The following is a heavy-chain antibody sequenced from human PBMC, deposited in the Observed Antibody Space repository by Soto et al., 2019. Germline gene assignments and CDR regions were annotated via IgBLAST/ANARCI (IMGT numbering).Heavy chain of an antibody. V-gene: IGHV4-30-4*01. Sequence: SSETLSLTCTVSGGSISSGDYYWSWIRQPPGKGLEWIGYIFYSGSTYYNPSLKSRLSISVDTSKNQFSLKLSSVTAADTAVYYCARAVRGSYYDSWGQGTLVTVSS. CDR1: GGSISSGDYY. CDR2: IFYSGST. J-gene: IGHJ4*02. D-gene: IGHD1-26*01. CDR3: ARAVRGSYYDS.